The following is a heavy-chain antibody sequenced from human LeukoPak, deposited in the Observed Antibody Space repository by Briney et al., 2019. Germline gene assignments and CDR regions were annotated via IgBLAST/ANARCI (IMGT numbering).Heavy chain of an antibody. CDR1: GFTFSTHP. CDR3: AREPAAFDI. Sequence: QAGGSLRLSCTASGFTFSTHPMSWVRQAPGKGLEWISAISGNGGSTYYADSVKGRFTISRDNAKNSLYLQMNSLTADDTAVYYCAREPAAFDIWGQGTMVTVSS. V-gene: IGHV3-23*01. J-gene: IGHJ3*02. CDR2: ISGNGGST.